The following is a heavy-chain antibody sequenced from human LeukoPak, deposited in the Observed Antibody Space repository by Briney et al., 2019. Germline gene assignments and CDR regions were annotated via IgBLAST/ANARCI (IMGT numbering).Heavy chain of an antibody. J-gene: IGHJ4*02. Sequence: PGESLKISCKGSGYTFTTYWIGWVRQMPGKGLEWMGIIYPGDSDPRYSPSFQGQVTISADKSISTAYLQWSSLKASDSAMYYCVRHGLGSSWFGFDYWGQGTLVTGSS. CDR3: VRHGLGSSWFGFDY. V-gene: IGHV5-51*01. CDR2: IYPGDSDP. CDR1: GYTFTTYW. D-gene: IGHD6-13*01.